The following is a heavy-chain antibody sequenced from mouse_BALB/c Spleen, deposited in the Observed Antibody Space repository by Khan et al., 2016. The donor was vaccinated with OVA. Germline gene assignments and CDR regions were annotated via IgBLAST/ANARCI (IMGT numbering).Heavy chain of an antibody. CDR3: ARENFNINTCDAMDY. CDR2: IAPGSGST. CDR1: GYTFTSYW. J-gene: IGHJ4*01. D-gene: IGHD1-2*01. Sequence: DLVKPGASVKLSCKASGYTFTSYWINWIKQRPGQGLEWIGRIAPGSGSTYYNEMFKGKATLTVDTSSSTAYIQLSSLSSEDSAVFCGARENFNINTCDAMDYWGQGTSVTVSS. V-gene: IGHV1S41*01.